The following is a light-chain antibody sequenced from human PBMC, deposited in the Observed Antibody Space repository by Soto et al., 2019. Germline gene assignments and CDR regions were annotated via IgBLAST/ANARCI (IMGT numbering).Light chain of an antibody. V-gene: IGLV2-14*01. CDR1: SSDVGGYKF. CDR2: EVN. J-gene: IGLJ1*01. CDR3: SSYKVSSTPV. Sequence: QSVLTLPASVSGSPGQSITISCTGSSSDVGGYKFVSWHQQYPGKAPKLMIYEVNHRPSGVSNRFSGSKSGNTASLTISGLQADDEADYYGSSYKVSSTPVFGTGTKFTVL.